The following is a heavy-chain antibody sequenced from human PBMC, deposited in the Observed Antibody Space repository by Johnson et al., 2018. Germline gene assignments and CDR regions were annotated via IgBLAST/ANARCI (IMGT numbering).Heavy chain of an antibody. V-gene: IGHV4-59*01. CDR1: GGSISSYY. CDR3: ARSYHDSSCYYLTDAFEI. Sequence: QVQLQESGPGLVKPSETLSLTCTVSGGSISSYYWSWIRQSPGKGLEWNGYSFYSGSTDYNPSLTSRVTISVDTSKNQFSRTLSAVTAADTAAYYCARSYHDSSCYYLTDAFEIWGQGTMVTVSS. J-gene: IGHJ3*02. CDR2: SFYSGST. D-gene: IGHD3-22*01.